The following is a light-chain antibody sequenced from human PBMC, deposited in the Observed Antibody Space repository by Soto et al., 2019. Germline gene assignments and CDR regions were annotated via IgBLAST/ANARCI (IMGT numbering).Light chain of an antibody. Sequence: DIQMTQSPSSLSASLGARVTITCRASQSTTTHLNWYQQKPGKAPKLLISAASTLQSGVPSTFSGSGSGTDFTLTISSLQPEDFATYFCQQCLSTPLTFGGGTKVDIK. CDR2: AAS. CDR3: QQCLSTPLT. V-gene: IGKV1-39*01. CDR1: QSTTTH. J-gene: IGKJ4*01.